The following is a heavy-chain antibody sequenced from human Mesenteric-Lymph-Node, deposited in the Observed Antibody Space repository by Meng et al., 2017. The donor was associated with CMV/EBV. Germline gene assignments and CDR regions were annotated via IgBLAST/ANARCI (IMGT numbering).Heavy chain of an antibody. CDR2: ISYDGSNK. CDR3: ARGAPQSHDAFDI. J-gene: IGHJ3*02. CDR1: GFTFSSYA. Sequence: GESLKISCAASGFTFSSYAMHWVRQAPGKGLEWVAVISYDGSNKYYADSVKGRFTISRDSSKNTLYLQMNSLSTEDTAVFYCARGAPQSHDAFDIWGQGTMVTVSS. V-gene: IGHV3-30*04. D-gene: IGHD1-26*01.